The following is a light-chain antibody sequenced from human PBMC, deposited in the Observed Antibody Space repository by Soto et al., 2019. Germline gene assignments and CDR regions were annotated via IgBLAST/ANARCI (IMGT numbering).Light chain of an antibody. Sequence: DIVMTQSPDSQAVSLGERATINCKSSQTLLYTSNNKIYLAWYRQRPGQPPKLLINWASMRESGVPDRFSGSGSGTDFTLTISSLQAEDVAVYYCQQFYSTPLTFGGGTKVEIK. CDR3: QQFYSTPLT. J-gene: IGKJ4*01. V-gene: IGKV4-1*01. CDR1: QTLLYTSNNKIY. CDR2: WAS.